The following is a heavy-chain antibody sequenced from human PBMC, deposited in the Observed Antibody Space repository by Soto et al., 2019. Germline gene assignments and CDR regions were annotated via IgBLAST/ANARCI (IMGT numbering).Heavy chain of an antibody. Sequence: QVQLQESGPGLVKPSETLSLTCTVSGGSVSSGSYYWSWIRQPPGKGLEWIGYIYYSGSTNYNPPLKSRVTISVDTSKNQFSLKLSSVTAADTAVYYCARELARGYSYGVSDYWGQGTLVTVSS. CDR3: ARELARGYSYGVSDY. V-gene: IGHV4-61*01. J-gene: IGHJ4*02. CDR2: IYYSGST. CDR1: GGSVSSGSYY. D-gene: IGHD5-18*01.